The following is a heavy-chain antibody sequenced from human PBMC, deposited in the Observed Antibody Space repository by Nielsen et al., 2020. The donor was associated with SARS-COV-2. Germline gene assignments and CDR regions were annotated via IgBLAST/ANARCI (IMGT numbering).Heavy chain of an antibody. CDR2: ISYDGSNK. V-gene: IGHV3-30-3*01. CDR3: AKGTGGSYYYGMDV. CDR1: GFTFSSYA. Sequence: GGSLRLSCAASGFTFSSYAMHWVRQAPGKGLEWVAVISYDGSNKYYADSVKGRFTISRDNSKNTLYLQMNSLRAEDTAVYYCAKGTGGSYYYGMDVWGQGTTVTVSS. D-gene: IGHD1-26*01. J-gene: IGHJ6*02.